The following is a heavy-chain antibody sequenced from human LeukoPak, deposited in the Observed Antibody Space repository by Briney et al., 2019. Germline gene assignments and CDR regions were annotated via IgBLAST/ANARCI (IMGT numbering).Heavy chain of an antibody. CDR3: ASHTPLSR. CDR2: IDSSSSRM. V-gene: IGHV3-48*02. D-gene: IGHD3-16*02. CDR1: GFTFSDAW. Sequence: PGGSLRLSCAASGFTFSDAWMSWVRQAPGKGLEWVSFIDSSSSRMYYADSVKGRFTISRDNAKNSLSLQMNSLRDEDTAVYYCASHTPLSRWGQGTLVTVCS. J-gene: IGHJ4*02.